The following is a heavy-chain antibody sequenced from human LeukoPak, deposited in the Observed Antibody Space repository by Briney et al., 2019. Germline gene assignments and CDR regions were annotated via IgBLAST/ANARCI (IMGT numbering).Heavy chain of an antibody. CDR3: ARSLTGGRDFDY. D-gene: IGHD1-1*01. J-gene: IGHJ4*02. CDR2: TYYRSTWYN. V-gene: IGHV6-1*01. Sequence: SQTLSLTCAISGDXVSNNSAGWNWIRQSPSRGLEWLGRTYYRSTWYNDYALSVKSRMTINPDTSKNQFSLQLNSVTPEDTAVYYCARSLTGGRDFDYWGQGTLVTVSS. CDR1: GDXVSNNSAG.